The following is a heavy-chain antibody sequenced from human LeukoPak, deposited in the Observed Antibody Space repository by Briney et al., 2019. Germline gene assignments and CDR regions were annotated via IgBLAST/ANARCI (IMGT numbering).Heavy chain of an antibody. J-gene: IGHJ4*02. CDR2: IWYDGSNK. Sequence: GGSLRLSCAASGFTFSNYGMHWVRQAPGKGLEWVAVIWYDGSNKYYADSVKGRFTISRDNSKKTLFLQMNTLRVEDTAVYYCAKDRPYYYGSGVDYWGQGTLVTVSS. CDR3: AKDRPYYYGSGVDY. CDR1: GFTFSNYG. V-gene: IGHV3-33*06. D-gene: IGHD3-10*01.